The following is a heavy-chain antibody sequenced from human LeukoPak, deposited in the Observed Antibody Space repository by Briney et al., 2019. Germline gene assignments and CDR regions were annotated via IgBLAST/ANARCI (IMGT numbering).Heavy chain of an antibody. V-gene: IGHV1-69*04. Sequence: ASVKVSCKASGGTFSSYAISWVRQAPGQGLEWMGRIIPILGIANYAQKFQGRVTITADKSTSTAYMELSSLRSEDTAVYYCAREEGIAVQYGMDVWGQGTTVTVSS. CDR1: GGTFSSYA. D-gene: IGHD6-19*01. CDR2: IIPILGIA. CDR3: AREEGIAVQYGMDV. J-gene: IGHJ6*02.